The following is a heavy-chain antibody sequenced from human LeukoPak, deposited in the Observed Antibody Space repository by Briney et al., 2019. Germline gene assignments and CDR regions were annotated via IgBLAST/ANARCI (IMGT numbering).Heavy chain of an antibody. J-gene: IGHJ4*02. D-gene: IGHD3/OR15-3a*01. Sequence: GSVKVSCKASGKTFTGYFMHWVRPAPGQGLEWMGWINPNSGGTNYAQKFQGRVTMTRDTSISKAYMELSRLKADDTAVYYCARGFFRHRSFAYWGQGPLVTVSS. CDR1: GKTFTGYF. V-gene: IGHV1-2*02. CDR2: INPNSGGT. CDR3: ARGFFRHRSFAY.